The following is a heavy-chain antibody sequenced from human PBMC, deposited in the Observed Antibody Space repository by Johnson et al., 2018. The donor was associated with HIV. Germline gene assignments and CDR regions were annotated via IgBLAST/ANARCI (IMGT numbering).Heavy chain of an antibody. CDR1: GFSFDDYG. V-gene: IGHV3-20*04. CDR2: INWNGGST. Sequence: VQLVEYGGGVVRPGGSLRLSCTASGFSFDDYGMNWVRQAPGKGLEWVTGINWNGGSTGYADSVKGRFTLTRDNSKQKVFLQMNSLRHEDTAVSSCVRDVGSSGWYDSLVTDMWGQGTMVTVSS. CDR3: VRDVGSSGWYDSLVTDM. D-gene: IGHD6-19*01. J-gene: IGHJ3*02.